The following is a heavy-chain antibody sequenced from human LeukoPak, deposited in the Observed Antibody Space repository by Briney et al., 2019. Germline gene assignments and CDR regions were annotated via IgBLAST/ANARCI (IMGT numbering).Heavy chain of an antibody. Sequence: ASVKVSCKASGYTFTSYYMHWVRQAPGKGLEWMGGFDPEDGETIYAQKFQGRVTMTEDTSTDTAYMELSSLRSEDTAVYYCATDTQSSGWFGHDYWGQGTLVTVSS. D-gene: IGHD6-19*01. CDR1: GYTFTSYY. V-gene: IGHV1-24*01. J-gene: IGHJ4*02. CDR3: ATDTQSSGWFGHDY. CDR2: FDPEDGET.